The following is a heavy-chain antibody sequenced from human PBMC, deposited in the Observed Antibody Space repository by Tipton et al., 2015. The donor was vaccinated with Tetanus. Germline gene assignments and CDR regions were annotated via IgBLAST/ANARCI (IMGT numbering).Heavy chain of an antibody. CDR3: ARPYGSGSDDAFDI. V-gene: IGHV3-23*01. D-gene: IGHD3-10*01. Sequence: SLRLSCAASGFTFSSYAMGWVRRAPGQGLEYVSAISASGGDTYYADSVKGRFTISRDNSKNTQYLQMNSLRAEDTAVYYCARPYGSGSDDAFDIWGQGTMVTVSS. CDR1: GFTFSSYA. J-gene: IGHJ3*02. CDR2: ISASGGDT.